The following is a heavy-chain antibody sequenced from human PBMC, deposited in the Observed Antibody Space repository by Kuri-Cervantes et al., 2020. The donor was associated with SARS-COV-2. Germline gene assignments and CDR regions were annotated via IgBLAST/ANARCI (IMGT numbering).Heavy chain of an antibody. CDR3: ARIRVEMATIGDYYYYGMDV. J-gene: IGHJ6*02. V-gene: IGHV2-5*02. CDR1: VFSLSISGVG. Sequence: SGPTLVTPTQTLTLTCTFSVFSLSISGVGVGWIRQPPGKALEWLALIYWDDDKCYSPSLKSRLTITKDTSKNQVVLTMTNMDPVDTATYYCARIRVEMATIGDYYYYGMDVWGQGTTVTVSS. CDR2: IYWDDDK. D-gene: IGHD5-24*01.